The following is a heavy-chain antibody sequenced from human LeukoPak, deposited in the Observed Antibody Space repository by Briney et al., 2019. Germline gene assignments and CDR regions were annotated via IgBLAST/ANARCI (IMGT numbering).Heavy chain of an antibody. J-gene: IGHJ3*02. V-gene: IGHV3-23*01. D-gene: IGHD3-10*01. Sequence: GSTNYPYSFKGRFTISRDNSKNTLYLQMNRLRAEDTAVYYCAKDLTYYYGSGSYLAFDIWGQGTMVTVSS. CDR2: GST. CDR3: AKDLTYYYGSGSYLAFDI.